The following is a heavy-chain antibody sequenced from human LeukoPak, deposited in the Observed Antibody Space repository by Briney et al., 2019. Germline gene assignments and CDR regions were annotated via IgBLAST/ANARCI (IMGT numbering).Heavy chain of an antibody. CDR3: AKGGYDYAEYVDY. CDR2: ISFSGVNT. Sequence: GGSLRLSCVASGFTFSNYGMSWVRQAPEKGLEWVSRISFSGVNTYYADSVRSRFTISRDKSKNTLYLQMNSLRAEDTAVYYCAKGGYDYAEYVDYWGQGTLVTVSS. J-gene: IGHJ4*02. CDR1: GFTFSNYG. D-gene: IGHD4-17*01. V-gene: IGHV3-23*01.